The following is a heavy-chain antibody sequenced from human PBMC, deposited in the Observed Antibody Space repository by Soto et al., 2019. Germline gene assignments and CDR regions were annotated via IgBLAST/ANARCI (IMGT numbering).Heavy chain of an antibody. CDR2: ISSDGTYT. V-gene: IGHV3-30-3*01. CDR3: AVGYGGSRRNWFDP. Sequence: QVQLVESGGGVVQSGTSLRLACAASGFTFSNYAVHWVRQAPGKGLEWVAAISSDGTYTYYADSVKGQFTISRDNSKSTLYLQMNTLRPEDTAVYFCAVGYGGSRRNWFDPWGQGSLVTVSS. CDR1: GFTFSNYA. D-gene: IGHD4-17*01. J-gene: IGHJ5*02.